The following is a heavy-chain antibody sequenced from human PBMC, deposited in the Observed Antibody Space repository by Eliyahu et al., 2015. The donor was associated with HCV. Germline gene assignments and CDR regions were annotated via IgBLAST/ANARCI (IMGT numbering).Heavy chain of an antibody. V-gene: IGHV4-34*01. Sequence: QVQLQQWGAGLLKPSETLSLTCAVYGGSFSGYYWSWXRQPPGKGLEWIGEINHSGSTNYNPSLKSRITISVDMSKNQFSLKLSSVTAADTAVYYCATHNYDFWSGYYPYYFDYWGQGTLVIVSS. CDR3: ATHNYDFWSGYYPYYFDY. CDR1: GGSFSGYY. CDR2: INHSGST. D-gene: IGHD3-3*01. J-gene: IGHJ4*02.